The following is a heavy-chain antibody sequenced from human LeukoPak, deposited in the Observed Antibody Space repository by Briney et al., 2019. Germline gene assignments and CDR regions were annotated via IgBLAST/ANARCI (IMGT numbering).Heavy chain of an antibody. CDR3: ATTRLVPLYYYGMDV. Sequence: ASVKVSCKVSGYSLTELSIHWVRQAPGKGLEWMGCIGPGDGETNYAQKFQGRVTMTEDTSTDTAYMELSSLGSDDTAVYYCATTRLVPLYYYGMDVWGQGTTVAVSS. CDR1: GYSLTELS. CDR2: IGPGDGET. J-gene: IGHJ6*02. D-gene: IGHD3-9*01. V-gene: IGHV1-24*01.